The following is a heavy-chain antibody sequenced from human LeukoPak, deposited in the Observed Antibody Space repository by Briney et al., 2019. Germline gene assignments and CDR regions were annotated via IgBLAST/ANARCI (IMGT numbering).Heavy chain of an antibody. D-gene: IGHD3-10*01. V-gene: IGHV4-30-2*01. Sequence: SEILSLTCAVSGGSISSGGYSWSWIRQPPGKGLEWIGYIYHSGSTYYNPSLKSRVTISVDRSKNQFSLKLSSVTAADTAVYYCARLGWFGEFGYWGQGTLVTVSS. CDR3: ARLGWFGEFGY. J-gene: IGHJ4*02. CDR1: GGSISSGGYS. CDR2: IYHSGST.